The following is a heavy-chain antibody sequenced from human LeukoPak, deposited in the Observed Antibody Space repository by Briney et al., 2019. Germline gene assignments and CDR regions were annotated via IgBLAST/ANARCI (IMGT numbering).Heavy chain of an antibody. J-gene: IGHJ4*02. V-gene: IGHV3-48*04. CDR3: ARGSGVIPEQLRTQPSLFDY. D-gene: IGHD1-14*01. CDR2: ISRSSSTI. CDR1: GFTFSSYS. Sequence: GGSLRLSCAASGFTFSSYSMNWVRQAPGKGLEWVSYISRSSSTIYYADSVKGRFTISRDNAKNSLYLQMNSLRAEDTAVYYCARGSGVIPEQLRTQPSLFDYWGQGTLVTVSS.